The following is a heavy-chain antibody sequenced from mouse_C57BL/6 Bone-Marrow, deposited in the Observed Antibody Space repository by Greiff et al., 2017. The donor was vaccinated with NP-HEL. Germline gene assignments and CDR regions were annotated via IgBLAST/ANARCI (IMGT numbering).Heavy chain of an antibody. CDR1: GYTFTNYT. J-gene: IGHJ1*03. CDR2: IYPSSGST. CDR3: ARDYYGRSWYFDF. Sequence: LLEPEAELVKPGASVKISCKASGYTFTNYTMHWVKQRPEQGLEWIGNIYPSSGSTKYNEKFKGKATLTADKSSSTAYMQLNSLTSEDSAVYFSARDYYGRSWYFDFWGKGTTVTVSS. V-gene: IGHV1-78*01. D-gene: IGHD1-1*01.